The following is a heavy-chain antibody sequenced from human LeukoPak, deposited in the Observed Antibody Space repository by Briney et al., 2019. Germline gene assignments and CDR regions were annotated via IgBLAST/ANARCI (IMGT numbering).Heavy chain of an antibody. Sequence: PGGSLRLSCAASGFTFSSYSMNWVRQAPGKGLEWVSSISSSSSYIYYADSVKGRYTISRDNAKNSLYLQMNSLRVEDTAVYYCARDPLTSYNSGWYISAFDIWGQGTMVTVSS. CDR3: ARDPLTSYNSGWYISAFDI. CDR2: ISSSSSYI. J-gene: IGHJ3*02. V-gene: IGHV3-21*01. D-gene: IGHD6-19*01. CDR1: GFTFSSYS.